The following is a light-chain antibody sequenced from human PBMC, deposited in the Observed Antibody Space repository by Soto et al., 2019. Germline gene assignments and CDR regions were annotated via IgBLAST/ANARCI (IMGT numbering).Light chain of an antibody. CDR3: QQRSNWFT. V-gene: IGKV3-11*01. CDR1: QSVSSY. CDR2: DAS. J-gene: IGKJ3*01. Sequence: EIVLTQSPATLSLSPGERATLSCRASQSVSSYLAWYQQKPGQALRLLIYDASNRATGIPARFSGSGSGTDFTLTISSLEPEDFAVYYCQQRSNWFTFGPGTKVDIK.